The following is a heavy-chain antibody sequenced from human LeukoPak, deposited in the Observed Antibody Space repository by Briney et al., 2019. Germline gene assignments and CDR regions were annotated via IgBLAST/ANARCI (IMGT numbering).Heavy chain of an antibody. CDR2: ITTGDGNT. V-gene: IGHV3-23*01. CDR1: GFTFTNHP. Sequence: GGSLRLSCAASGFTFTNHPVNWVRQAPGKGLKWVSTITTGDGNTYYADSVKGRFTVSRDDSKNTLYLQMNSLRAEDTAVYYCAKDGGLWVSAHWGDSWGRGTLVTVSS. D-gene: IGHD7-27*01. CDR3: AKDGGLWVSAHWGDS. J-gene: IGHJ4*02.